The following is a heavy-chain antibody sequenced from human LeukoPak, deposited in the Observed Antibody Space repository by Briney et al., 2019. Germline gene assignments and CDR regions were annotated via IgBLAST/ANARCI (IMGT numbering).Heavy chain of an antibody. CDR3: ARRGISQGYYMDV. V-gene: IGHV4-39*02. J-gene: IGHJ6*03. D-gene: IGHD2-21*01. CDR2: IYYSGST. CDR1: GGSIRSGDHY. Sequence: SETLSLTCNVSGGSIRSGDHYWGWIRQPPGKGLEWIGRIYYSGSTYYNPSLKSRVTISVDTSKNHFSLKLISVTAADTAVYYCARRGISQGYYMDVWGEGTTVTISS.